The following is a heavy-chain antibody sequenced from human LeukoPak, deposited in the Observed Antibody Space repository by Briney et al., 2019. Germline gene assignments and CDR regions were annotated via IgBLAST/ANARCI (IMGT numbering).Heavy chain of an antibody. Sequence: PVGSLRLSCAASGFTFSSYEMNWVRQAPGKGLEWVSYISSSGSTIYYADSVKGRFTISRDNAKNSLYLQMNSLRAEDTAVYYCARDPRYYYDSSGSKTGDYWGQGTLVTVSS. J-gene: IGHJ4*02. CDR3: ARDPRYYYDSSGSKTGDY. V-gene: IGHV3-48*03. CDR2: ISSSGSTI. CDR1: GFTFSSYE. D-gene: IGHD3-22*01.